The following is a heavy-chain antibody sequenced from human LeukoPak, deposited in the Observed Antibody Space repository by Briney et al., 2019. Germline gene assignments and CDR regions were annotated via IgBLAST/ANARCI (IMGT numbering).Heavy chain of an antibody. CDR1: GFTFSSYS. CDR3: AREVEGLDY. CDR2: ISGSSSTI. Sequence: GGSLRLSCAASGFTFSSYSMNWVRQAPGKGLEWVSYISGSSSTIYYADSVKGRFTISRDNAKNSLYLQMNSLRAEDTAVYYCAREVEGLDYWGQGTLVTVSS. D-gene: IGHD2-15*01. V-gene: IGHV3-48*01. J-gene: IGHJ4*02.